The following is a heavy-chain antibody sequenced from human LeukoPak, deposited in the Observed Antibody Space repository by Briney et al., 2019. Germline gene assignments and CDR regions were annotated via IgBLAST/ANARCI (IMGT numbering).Heavy chain of an antibody. CDR3: AKDTVTTRGVDY. CDR1: GFTFSGSA. CDR2: ISGSGGST. Sequence: GGSLRLSCAASGFTFSGSAMSWVRQAPGKGLEWVSAISGSGGSTYYADSVKGRFTISRDNSKNTLYLQMNSLRAEDTAVYYCAKDTVTTRGVDYWGQGTLVTVSS. D-gene: IGHD4-17*01. V-gene: IGHV3-23*01. J-gene: IGHJ4*02.